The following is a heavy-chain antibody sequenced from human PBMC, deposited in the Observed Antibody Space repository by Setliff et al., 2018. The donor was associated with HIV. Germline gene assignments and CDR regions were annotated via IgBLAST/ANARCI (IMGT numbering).Heavy chain of an antibody. CDR2: IFYSGST. Sequence: PSETLSLTCTVSGGSISSSYWSWVRQPPGKGLEWMGYIFYSGSTNYNPSLKSRVTISVYTSKNQFSLKLSSVTAADTAVYYCARLRPGWYFDLWGRGTLVTVSS. D-gene: IGHD1-1*01. CDR3: ARLRPGWYFDL. V-gene: IGHV4-59*08. CDR1: GGSISSSY. J-gene: IGHJ2*01.